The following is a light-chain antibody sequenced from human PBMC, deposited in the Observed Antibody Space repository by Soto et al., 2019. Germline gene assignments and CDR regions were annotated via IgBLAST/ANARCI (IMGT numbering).Light chain of an antibody. V-gene: IGKV3-20*01. CDR3: QQYGSPPRT. CDR1: QSVSSTY. CDR2: ATS. Sequence: EIVLTQSPGTLSLSPGERATLSCRASQSVSSTYLAWYPQKPGQAPRLLIYATSSRATGIPDRFSGSGSGTGFTLTISRLEPEDFAVYYWQQYGSPPRTFGQGTRVEFK. J-gene: IGKJ1*01.